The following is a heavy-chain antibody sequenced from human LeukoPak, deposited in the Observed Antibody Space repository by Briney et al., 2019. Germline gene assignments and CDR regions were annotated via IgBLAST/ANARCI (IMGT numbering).Heavy chain of an antibody. D-gene: IGHD3-3*01. CDR3: AKVWGWSGYHATTYDAFDI. J-gene: IGHJ3*02. CDR1: GFTFSSYS. Sequence: PGGSLRLSCAASGFTFSSYSMNWVRQAPGKGLEWVSYISSSSSTIYYADSVKGRFTISRDNSKNTLYLQMNSLRAEDTAVYYCAKVWGWSGYHATTYDAFDIWGQGTMVTVSS. CDR2: ISSSSSTI. V-gene: IGHV3-48*01.